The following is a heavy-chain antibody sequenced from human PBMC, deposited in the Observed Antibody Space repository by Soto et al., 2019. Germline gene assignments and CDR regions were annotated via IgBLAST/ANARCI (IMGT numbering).Heavy chain of an antibody. CDR1: GYTFTDHY. CDR3: GRAVSRQSVKGFDH. J-gene: IGHJ5*02. V-gene: IGHV1-2*02. Sequence: QVQLVQSGAEVKEPGASVKVSCRTSGYTFTDHYINWVRQAPGQGPEYMGWIHPNSRDTKYTQRFQGRVTMTRDKSTSTAYMERRRLTSDGTAVYYCGRAVSRQSVKGFDHCGQRTLVTVSS. D-gene: IGHD4-17*01. CDR2: IHPNSRDT.